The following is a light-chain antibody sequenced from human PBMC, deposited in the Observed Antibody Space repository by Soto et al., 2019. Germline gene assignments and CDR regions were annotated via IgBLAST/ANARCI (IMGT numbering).Light chain of an antibody. CDR3: QQSGDTPPWT. J-gene: IGKJ1*01. V-gene: IGKV1-39*01. CDR1: QSIRIY. Sequence: DIQMTQSPSSLSAPVGDRVTITCRASQSIRIYLNWYQQKPGKAPELLIFAASSLQSGVPSRFSGSGSGTDFTLTISSLQPEDFATYYCQQSGDTPPWTFGQGTKVEIK. CDR2: AAS.